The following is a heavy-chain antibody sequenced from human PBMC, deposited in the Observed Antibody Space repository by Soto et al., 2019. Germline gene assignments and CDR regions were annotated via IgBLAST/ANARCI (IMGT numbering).Heavy chain of an antibody. CDR1: GFTFSSYA. J-gene: IGHJ5*02. CDR3: AKGPPRTRNNWFDP. Sequence: GGSLRLSCAASGFTFSSYAMTWVRQAPGKGLEWVSAISASGGSTYYADSVKGRFTISRDNSKNTLYLQMDSLRAEDTAVYYCAKGPPRTRNNWFDPWGQGTLVTVSS. V-gene: IGHV3-23*01. D-gene: IGHD2-2*01. CDR2: ISASGGST.